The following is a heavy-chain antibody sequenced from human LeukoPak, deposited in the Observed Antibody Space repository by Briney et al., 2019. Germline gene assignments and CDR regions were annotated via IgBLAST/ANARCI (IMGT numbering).Heavy chain of an antibody. CDR3: ARVPRGPGSGVGWVDP. CDR2: IYTTGST. D-gene: IGHD3-10*01. CDR1: GGSISSGSSY. V-gene: IGHV4-61*02. J-gene: IGHJ5*02. Sequence: SQTLSLTCTVSGGSISSGSSYWSWIRQPAGKGLEWIVRIYTTGSTNYKPSLGSRVTISVDTSKNQFSMNLSSVIAAATALYYCARVPRGPGSGVGWVDPWGQGTLVIVSS.